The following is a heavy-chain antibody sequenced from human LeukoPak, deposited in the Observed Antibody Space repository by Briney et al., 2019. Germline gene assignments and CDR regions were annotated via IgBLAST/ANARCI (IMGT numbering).Heavy chain of an antibody. CDR2: IYTSGST. V-gene: IGHV4-61*02. Sequence: PSQTLSLTCTVSGGSISSGSYYWSWIRQPAGKGLEWIGRIYTSGSTNYNPSLKSRVTISVDTSKNQFSLKLSSVTAADTAVYYCAREYDFWSGYLLYMDVWGKGTTVTVSS. CDR3: AREYDFWSGYLLYMDV. D-gene: IGHD3-3*01. J-gene: IGHJ6*03. CDR1: GGSISSGSYY.